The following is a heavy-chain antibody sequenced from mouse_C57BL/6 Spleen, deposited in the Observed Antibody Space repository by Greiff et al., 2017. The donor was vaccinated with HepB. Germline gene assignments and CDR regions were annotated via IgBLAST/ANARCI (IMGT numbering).Heavy chain of an antibody. J-gene: IGHJ4*01. D-gene: IGHD2-13*01. V-gene: IGHV1-64*01. CDR3: ARSGERNYAMYY. CDR1: GYTFTSYW. Sequence: QVQLQQPGAELVKPGASVKLSCKASGYTFTSYWMHWVKQRPGQGLEWIGMIHPNSGSTNYNEKFKSKATLTVDKSSSTAYMQLSSLTSEDSAVYYCARSGERNYAMYYWGQGTSVTVSS. CDR2: IHPNSGST.